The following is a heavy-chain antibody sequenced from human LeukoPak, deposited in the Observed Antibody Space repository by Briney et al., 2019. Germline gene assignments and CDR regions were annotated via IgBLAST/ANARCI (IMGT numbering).Heavy chain of an antibody. D-gene: IGHD2-21*02. CDR2: IYYSGST. Sequence: SETLSLTCTVSGGSISSYYWSWIRQPPGKGLEWIGYIYYSGSTNYNPSLKSRVTISVDTSKNQFSLKLSSATAADTAVYYCARDPSGGGDDAFDIWGQGTMVTVSS. CDR1: GGSISSYY. CDR3: ARDPSGGGDDAFDI. J-gene: IGHJ3*02. V-gene: IGHV4-59*01.